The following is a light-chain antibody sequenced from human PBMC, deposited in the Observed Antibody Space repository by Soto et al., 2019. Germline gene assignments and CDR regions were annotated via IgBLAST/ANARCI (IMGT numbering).Light chain of an antibody. V-gene: IGLV1-44*01. J-gene: IGLJ1*01. CDR2: SNH. CDR1: SSNIGSNY. CDR3: AAWDDSLNGSV. Sequence: QSVLTQPPSASGTPGQRVTISCSGSSSNIGSNYVYWYQQLPGTAPKLLIYSNHQRPSGVPDRFSGSKSGTSASLAISGLQSEDEADYYCAAWDDSLNGSVFGSGTKLTVL.